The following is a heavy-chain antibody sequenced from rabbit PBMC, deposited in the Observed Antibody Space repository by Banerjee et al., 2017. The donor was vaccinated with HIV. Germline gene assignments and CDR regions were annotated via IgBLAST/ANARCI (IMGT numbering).Heavy chain of an antibody. V-gene: IGHV1S45*01. J-gene: IGHJ6*01. CDR3: ARYSSSSGYYMDL. CDR2: IYSGSSGTS. Sequence: QEQLEESGGDLVQPEGSLTLTCKASGLDFSSSYWISWVRQAPGKGLEWIACIYSGSSGTSYYATWAKGRFTISKTSSTTVTLQMTSLTAADTATYFCARYSSSSGYYMDLWGQGTLVTVS. CDR1: GLDFSSSYW. D-gene: IGHD1-1*01.